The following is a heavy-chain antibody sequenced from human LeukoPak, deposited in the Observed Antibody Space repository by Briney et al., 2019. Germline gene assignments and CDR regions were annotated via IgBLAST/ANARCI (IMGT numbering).Heavy chain of an antibody. D-gene: IGHD3-22*01. V-gene: IGHV4-59*12. CDR2: IYNSGST. J-gene: IGHJ4*02. Sequence: PSETLSLTCSVSGGSLSTYYWSWIRQPPGKGLEWIGFIYNSGSTNYNPSLKSRVTISVDTSKNQFSLKLSSVTATDTAVYYCARGPSLSGYYFDYWGQGTLVTVSS. CDR1: GGSLSTYY. CDR3: ARGPSLSGYYFDY.